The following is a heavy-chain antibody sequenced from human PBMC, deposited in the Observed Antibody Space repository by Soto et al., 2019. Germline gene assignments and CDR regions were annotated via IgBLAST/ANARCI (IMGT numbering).Heavy chain of an antibody. CDR2: ISGGGDTT. V-gene: IGHV3-23*01. CDR1: GFTFNNYA. J-gene: IGHJ4*02. Sequence: EVQLLESGGGLVQPGGSLRLSCAASGFTFNNYAMTWVRQAPGKGLEWVSAISGGGDTTSYADSVKGPFTVSRDGSKNTLYLQMSSLRAEDTALYYCAKGRGGSGSLTPRVDFWGQGTLVTVSS. D-gene: IGHD3-10*01. CDR3: AKGRGGSGSLTPRVDF.